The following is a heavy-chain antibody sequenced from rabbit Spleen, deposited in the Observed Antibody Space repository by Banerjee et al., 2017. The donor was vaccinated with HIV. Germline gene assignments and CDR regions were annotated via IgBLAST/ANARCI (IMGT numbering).Heavy chain of an antibody. D-gene: IGHD1-1*01. J-gene: IGHJ2*01. CDR2: INTITGKT. Sequence: QEQLEESGGGLVKPEGSLTLTCKASGFSFSDRDVMCWVRQAPGKGLEWIGCINTITGKTVYATWAKGRFTISKTSSTTVTLQMTSLTAADTATYFCARNYVNAFDPWGQGTLVTVS. CDR3: ARNYVNAFDP. V-gene: IGHV1S45*01. CDR1: GFSFSDRDV.